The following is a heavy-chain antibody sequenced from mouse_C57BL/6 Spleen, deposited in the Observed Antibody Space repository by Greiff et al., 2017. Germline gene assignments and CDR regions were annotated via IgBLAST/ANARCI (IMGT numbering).Heavy chain of an antibody. CDR3: SIRNYYDNYGGYFDY. CDR2: IYPTNGGT. V-gene: IGHV1-26*01. J-gene: IGHJ2*01. Sequence: EVQLQQPGPELVKPGSSVKISCKASGYTFTDYYMDWVKQSHGKSLEWIGDIYPTNGGTSYNQKFKDKATLTVDKSSSTAYMELRSLTSEDSAVXYCSIRNYYDNYGGYFDYWGQGTTLTVSS. D-gene: IGHD2-1*01. CDR1: GYTFTDYY.